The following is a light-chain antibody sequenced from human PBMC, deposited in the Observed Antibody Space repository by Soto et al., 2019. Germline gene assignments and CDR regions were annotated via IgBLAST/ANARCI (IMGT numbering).Light chain of an antibody. CDR3: TSSSISDTPYV. Sequence: SALTQPASVSGSPGQSITISCTGTSTDIGYHTYVSWYQQHTGKAPELMIFEVSRRPSGLSDRFSGSKSGNTASLTISGIKAEDAADSYSTSSSISDTPYVLGGGTKATVL. CDR1: STDIGYHTY. J-gene: IGLJ1*01. V-gene: IGLV2-14*01. CDR2: EVS.